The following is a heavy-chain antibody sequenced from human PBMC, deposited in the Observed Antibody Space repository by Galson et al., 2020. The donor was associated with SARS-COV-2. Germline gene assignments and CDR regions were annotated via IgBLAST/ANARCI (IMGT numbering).Heavy chain of an antibody. Sequence: ASETLSLTCTVSGGSISSGDYYWSWIRQPPGKGLEWIGYIYYSGSTYYNPSLKSRVTISVDTSKNQFSLKLSSVTAADTAVYHCARDQTKNAVLTGYYYYYGMDVWGQGTTVTVSS. D-gene: IGHD3-9*01. CDR2: IYYSGST. CDR1: GGSISSGDYY. J-gene: IGHJ6*02. CDR3: ARDQTKNAVLTGYYYYYGMDV. V-gene: IGHV4-30-4*01.